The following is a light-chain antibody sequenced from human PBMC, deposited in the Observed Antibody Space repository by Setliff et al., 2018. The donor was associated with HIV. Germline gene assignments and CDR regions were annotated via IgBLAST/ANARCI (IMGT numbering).Light chain of an antibody. J-gene: IGLJ2*01. V-gene: IGLV2-14*01. CDR1: SSDIGGYNY. Sequence: QSVLTQPASMSGPPGQSNTISCTGTSSDIGGYNYVSWYQHHPGKAPKIMIYDVSNRPSGVSNRFSGSKSGNTASLPISGLQADDEADYYCSSYSTSNTPSVIFGGGTKVTVL. CDR2: DVS. CDR3: SSYSTSNTPSVI.